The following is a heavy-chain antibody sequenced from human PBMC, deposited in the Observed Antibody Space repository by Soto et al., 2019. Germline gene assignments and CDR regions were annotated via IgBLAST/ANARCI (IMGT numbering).Heavy chain of an antibody. CDR1: GSSINSGGYY. CDR2: IYDSENT. J-gene: IGHJ5*01. CDR3: ARLGGFYQSLDS. D-gene: IGHD3-22*01. Sequence: SETLSLTCTVSGSSINSGGYYWSWIRQLPGKGLEWIGYIYDSENTQYNPSLKSRVTISVDTSKSQFSLELTSVTAADTAVYYCARLGGFYQSLDSWGQGILVTV. V-gene: IGHV4-31*03.